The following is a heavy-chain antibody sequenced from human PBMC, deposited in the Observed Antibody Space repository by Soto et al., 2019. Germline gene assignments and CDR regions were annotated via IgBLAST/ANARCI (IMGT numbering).Heavy chain of an antibody. V-gene: IGHV3-23*01. Sequence: EMQVLESGGGLVQPGGSLRLSCAASGFAFSNFHMNWVRQAPGKGLQWVATIGGAGNDIHYEDSVEGRFTVSRDNSKNTLHLQMDGLRDDDTAIYYCAKRFSDAWEAGMDVWGQGTTVTVSS. J-gene: IGHJ6*02. CDR1: GFAFSNFH. CDR2: IGGAGNDI. CDR3: AKRFSDAWEAGMDV. D-gene: IGHD1-26*01.